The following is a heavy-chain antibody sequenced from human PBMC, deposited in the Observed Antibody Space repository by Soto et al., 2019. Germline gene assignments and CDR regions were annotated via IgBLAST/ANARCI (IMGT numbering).Heavy chain of an antibody. CDR2: ISGSGGSR. V-gene: IGHV3-23*01. Sequence: GKGMEWVSAISGSGGSRYYADSVKGRFTISRDNSKNTLYLQMNSLRAEDTAVYYCAKRLHYGDYAFFDYRLHRTLVT. CDR3: AKRLHYGDYAFFDY. D-gene: IGHD4-17*01. J-gene: IGHJ4*01.